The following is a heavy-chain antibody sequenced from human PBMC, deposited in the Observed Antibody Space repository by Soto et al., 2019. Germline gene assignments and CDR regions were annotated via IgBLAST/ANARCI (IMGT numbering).Heavy chain of an antibody. CDR3: ARGWSSSWPY. CDR2: VYDSGST. J-gene: IGHJ4*02. CDR1: AGSISGYF. D-gene: IGHD6-13*01. V-gene: IGHV4-59*03. Sequence: SETLSLTCIVSAGSISGYFWSWIRQPPGKGLEWIAFVYDSGSTNYNPSLKGRVTVSVDTSNNQFSLKLNSVTAADTAVYYCARGWSSSWPYWGQGTLVTVSS.